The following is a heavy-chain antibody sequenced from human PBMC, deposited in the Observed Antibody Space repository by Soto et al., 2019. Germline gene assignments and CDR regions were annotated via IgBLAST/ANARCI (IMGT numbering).Heavy chain of an antibody. D-gene: IGHD2-8*02. V-gene: IGHV1-46*01. CDR3: ARSRAPGASDAFDI. CDR2: INPSGGSP. CDR1: GYTFTRHY. Sequence: ASVKVSCKASGYTFTRHYIYWVRQAPGEGLQWMGFINPSGGSPVYPQKFQGTVTMTSDTSTSTVYMELSSLRSEDTGVYYCARSRAPGASDAFDIWGQGTMVTV. J-gene: IGHJ3*02.